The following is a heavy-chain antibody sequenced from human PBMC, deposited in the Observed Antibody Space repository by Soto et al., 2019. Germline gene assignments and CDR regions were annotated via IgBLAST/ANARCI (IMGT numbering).Heavy chain of an antibody. CDR3: ATSNSGSQYGDDNCYYFDY. D-gene: IGHD4-17*01. CDR1: GYTLTELS. J-gene: IGHJ4*02. CDR2: FDPEDGET. Sequence: ASVKVSCKVSGYTLTELSMHWVRQAPGKGLEWMGGFDPEDGETIYAQKFQARVTMTEETSTDTAYMDLSSLRSEDTAVYYCATSNSGSQYGDDNCYYFDYWGQGTLVTVSS. V-gene: IGHV1-24*01.